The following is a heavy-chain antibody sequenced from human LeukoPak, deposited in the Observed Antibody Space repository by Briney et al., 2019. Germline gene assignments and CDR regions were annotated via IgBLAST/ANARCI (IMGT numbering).Heavy chain of an antibody. CDR1: GYTFTGYY. Sequence: ASVKVSCKASGYTFTGYYMHWVRQAPGQGLEWMGWINPNSGGTNYAQKLQGRVTMTTDTSTSTAYMELRSLRSDDTAVYYCARNVAAADWFDPWGQGTLVTVSS. D-gene: IGHD6-13*01. CDR3: ARNVAAADWFDP. J-gene: IGHJ5*02. CDR2: INPNSGGT. V-gene: IGHV1-2*02.